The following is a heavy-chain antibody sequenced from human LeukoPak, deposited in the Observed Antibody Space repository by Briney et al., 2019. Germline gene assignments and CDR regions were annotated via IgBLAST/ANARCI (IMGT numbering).Heavy chain of an antibody. J-gene: IGHJ3*02. CDR2: FDPEDGET. CDR1: VYTLTELS. D-gene: IGHD3-22*01. Sequence: ASVKVSCKVSVYTLTELSMHWVRQAPGKGLEWMGGFDPEDGETIYAQKFQGRVTMTEDTSTDTAYMELSSLRSEDTAVYYCATDYYDSSGYYLDAFDIWGQGTMVTVSS. CDR3: ATDYYDSSGYYLDAFDI. V-gene: IGHV1-24*01.